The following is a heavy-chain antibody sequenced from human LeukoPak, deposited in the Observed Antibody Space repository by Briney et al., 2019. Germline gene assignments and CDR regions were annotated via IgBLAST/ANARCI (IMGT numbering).Heavy chain of an antibody. CDR1: GFTSSSHG. Sequence: GGSLRLSCAASGFTSSSHGMHWVRQAPGKGLEWVATMTFDGSNKYYADSVKGRFTISRDNSQNTLYLQMNSLRAEYTALYYCARGSDCGSTSCYGLFDYWGQGTLVTVSS. J-gene: IGHJ4*02. CDR2: MTFDGSNK. V-gene: IGHV3-33*01. D-gene: IGHD2-2*01. CDR3: ARGSDCGSTSCYGLFDY.